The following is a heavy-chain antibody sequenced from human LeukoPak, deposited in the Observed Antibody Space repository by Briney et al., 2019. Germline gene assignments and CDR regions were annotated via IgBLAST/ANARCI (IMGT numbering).Heavy chain of an antibody. D-gene: IGHD3-16*01. J-gene: IGHJ4*02. CDR1: GYTFTSYG. V-gene: IGHV1-18*04. CDR3: ARGGRLGELFSPDY. Sequence: ASVKLSCKASGYTFTSYGITWVRQAPGQGLEWMGWISTYNGNTNYAQNFQGRVTMTTDTSTSTAYMELRSLRSDDTAVYYCARGGRLGELFSPDYWGQGTLVTVSS. CDR2: ISTYNGNT.